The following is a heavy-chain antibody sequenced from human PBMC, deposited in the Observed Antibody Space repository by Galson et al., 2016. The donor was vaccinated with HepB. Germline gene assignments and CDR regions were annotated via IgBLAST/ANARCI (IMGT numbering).Heavy chain of an antibody. D-gene: IGHD3-22*01. J-gene: IGHJ4*02. CDR3: AKTEYFDKSYFDS. CDR1: GFKFHDYA. CDR2: VNWNSGTE. Sequence: SLRLSCAASGFKFHDYAMHWVRQAPGKGLEWVSGVNWNSGTEAYAESVKGRFTISRDNAEKSLYLQMNSLRLEDTALYYCAKTEYFDKSYFDSWGQGTLVTVSS. V-gene: IGHV3-9*01.